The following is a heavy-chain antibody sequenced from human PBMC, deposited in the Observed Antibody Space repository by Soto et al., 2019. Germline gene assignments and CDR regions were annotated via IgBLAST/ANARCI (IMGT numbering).Heavy chain of an antibody. CDR1: GFTFSSYS. V-gene: IGHV3-21*01. CDR3: ARARHNAPYCSGGSCYSSTEYFQH. J-gene: IGHJ1*01. D-gene: IGHD2-15*01. CDR2: ISSSSSYI. Sequence: GGSLRLSCAASGFTFSSYSMNWVRQAPGKGLEWVSSISSSSSYIYYADSVKGRFTISRDNAKNSLYRQMNSLRAEDTAVYYCARARHNAPYCSGGSCYSSTEYFQHWGQGTLVTVSS.